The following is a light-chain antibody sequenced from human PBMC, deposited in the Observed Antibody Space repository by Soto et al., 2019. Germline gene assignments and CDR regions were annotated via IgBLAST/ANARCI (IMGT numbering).Light chain of an antibody. CDR3: CSNAGSYTWV. J-gene: IGLJ3*02. V-gene: IGLV2-11*01. CDR1: SSDVGGYNF. Sequence: QSVLTQPRSVSGSPGQSVTISCSGSSSDVGGYNFVSWYQQHPGKAPKLMIYDVSKRPSGVPGRFSGSKSGNTASLTISGLQAEDEADYYCCSNAGSYTWVFGGGTKPTVL. CDR2: DVS.